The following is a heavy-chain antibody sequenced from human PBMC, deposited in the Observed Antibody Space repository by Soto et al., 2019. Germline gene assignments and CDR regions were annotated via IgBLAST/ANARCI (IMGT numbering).Heavy chain of an antibody. CDR1: GFTVSSNY. D-gene: IGHD6-13*01. V-gene: IGHV3-66*01. CDR2: IYSGGST. J-gene: IGHJ6*02. CDR3: AGDQGSSWYPYYYGMDV. Sequence: PVGSLRLSCAASGFTVSSNYMSWVRQAPGKGLEWVSVIYSGGSTYYADSVKGRFTISRDNSKNTLYLQMNSLRAEDTAVYYCAGDQGSSWYPYYYGMDVWGQGTTVTVSS.